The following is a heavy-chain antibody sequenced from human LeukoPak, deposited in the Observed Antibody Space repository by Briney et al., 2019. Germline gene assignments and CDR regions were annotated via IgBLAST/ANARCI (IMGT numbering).Heavy chain of an antibody. V-gene: IGHV3-23*01. CDR3: ADYPRSMAARPVY. CDR2: ISGSGSTT. Sequence: PGGSLRLSCEASRLTFNSLTFASYALSWVRQAPGKGLEWVSGISGSGSTTYYADSVKGRFTISRDNSEITLYLQMNTLRAEDTAIYYCADYPRSMAARPVYWGQGTLVTVSS. D-gene: IGHD6-6*01. CDR1: RLTFNSLTFASYA. J-gene: IGHJ4*02.